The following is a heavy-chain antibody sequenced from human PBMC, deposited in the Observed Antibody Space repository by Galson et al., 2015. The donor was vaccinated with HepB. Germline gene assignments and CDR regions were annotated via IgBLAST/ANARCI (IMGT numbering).Heavy chain of an antibody. V-gene: IGHV1-18*04. D-gene: IGHD2-2*01. J-gene: IGHJ4*02. CDR2: ISAYNGNT. CDR1: GYTFTSYG. Sequence: SVKVSCKASGYTFTSYGISWVRQAPGQGLEWMGWISAYNGNTNYAQKLQGRVTMTTDTSTSTAYMELRSLRSDDTAVYYCARDRASDKVVPATDFDYWGQGTLVTVSS. CDR3: ARDRASDKVVPATDFDY.